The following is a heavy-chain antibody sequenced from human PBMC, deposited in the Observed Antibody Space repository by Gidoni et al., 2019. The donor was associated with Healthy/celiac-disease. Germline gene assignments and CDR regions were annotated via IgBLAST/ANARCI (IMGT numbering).Heavy chain of an antibody. V-gene: IGHV4-61*02. CDR1: GGSISSGSYY. CDR2: IYTSGST. CDR3: ACTIFGVVETGYYYYGMDV. Sequence: QVQLQESGPGLVKPSQTLSLTCTVSGGSISSGSYYWSWIRQPAGKGLEWIGRIYTSGSTNYNPSLKSRVTISVDTSKNQFSLKLISVTAADTAVYYCACTIFGVVETGYYYYGMDVWGQGTTVTVSS. J-gene: IGHJ6*02. D-gene: IGHD3-3*01.